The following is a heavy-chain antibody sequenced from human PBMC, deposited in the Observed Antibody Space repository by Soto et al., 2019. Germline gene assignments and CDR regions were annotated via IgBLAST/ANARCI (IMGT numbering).Heavy chain of an antibody. J-gene: IGHJ3*02. Sequence: EVQLLESGGGLVQPGGSLRLSCAASGFTFSSYAMSWVRQAPGKGLEWVSAISGSGGSTYYADSVKGRFTISRDNSNNTLYLQMNSLRAEDTAVYYCANLPEGASTSNNLWFGELLLVDIWGQGTMVTVSS. CDR2: ISGSGGST. CDR1: GFTFSSYA. CDR3: ANLPEGASTSNNLWFGELLLVDI. V-gene: IGHV3-23*01. D-gene: IGHD3-10*01.